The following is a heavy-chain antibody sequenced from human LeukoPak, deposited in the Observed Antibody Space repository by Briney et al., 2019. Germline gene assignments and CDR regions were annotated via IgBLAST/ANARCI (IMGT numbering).Heavy chain of an antibody. D-gene: IGHD3-22*01. Sequence: GASVKVSCKASGYTFTSYDINWVRQAPGQGLEWMGWISAYNGNTNYAQKLQGRVTMTTDTSTSTAYMELRSLRSDDTAVYYCARATYYYDSSGYYYGDYWGQGTLVTVSS. V-gene: IGHV1-18*01. CDR3: ARATYYYDSSGYYYGDY. J-gene: IGHJ4*02. CDR1: GYTFTSYD. CDR2: ISAYNGNT.